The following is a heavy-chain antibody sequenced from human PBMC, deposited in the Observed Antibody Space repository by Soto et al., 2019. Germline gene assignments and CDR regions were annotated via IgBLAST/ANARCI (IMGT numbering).Heavy chain of an antibody. CDR1: GYTFTDYG. Sequence: QVQVVQSGSEVKKPGASVKVSCKASGYTFTDYGIHWVRQAPGQGFEWMGWIVPNNGNTNYAQKVQGRVTMTTDTATSTAYMELRSLTSDDTAVYYCARSRRDCRIPQCYSDFDCWGPGTLVTVSS. D-gene: IGHD2-15*01. J-gene: IGHJ4*02. CDR3: ARSRRDCRIPQCYSDFDC. CDR2: IVPNNGNT. V-gene: IGHV1-18*01.